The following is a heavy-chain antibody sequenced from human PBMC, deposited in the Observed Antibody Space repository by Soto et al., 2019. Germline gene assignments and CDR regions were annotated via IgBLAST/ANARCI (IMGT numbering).Heavy chain of an antibody. CDR2: INSDGSST. CDR3: ARDRSYYDFWSGYGGWFDP. V-gene: IGHV3-74*01. J-gene: IGHJ5*02. D-gene: IGHD3-3*01. Sequence: EVQLVESGGGLVQPGGSLRLSCAASGFTFSSYWMHWVRQAPGKGLVWVSRINSDGSSTSYADSVKGRFTISRDNAKNTLYLQMNSLRAEDTAVYYCARDRSYYDFWSGYGGWFDPWGQGTLVTVSS. CDR1: GFTFSSYW.